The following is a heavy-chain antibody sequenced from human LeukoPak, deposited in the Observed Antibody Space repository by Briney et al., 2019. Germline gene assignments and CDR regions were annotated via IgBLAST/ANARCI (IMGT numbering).Heavy chain of an antibody. V-gene: IGHV4-59*01. Sequence: PSETLSLTCTVPGGSTSSYNWSWVRQPPEKGLERVGYIYDSGSTNYNPSLKSRVTISVDTSKNQFSLKLSSVTAADTAVYYCARGGRGYDSFYYYGMDVWGQGTTVTVSS. CDR3: ARGGRGYDSFYYYGMDV. CDR2: IYDSGST. CDR1: GGSTSSYN. J-gene: IGHJ6*02. D-gene: IGHD5-12*01.